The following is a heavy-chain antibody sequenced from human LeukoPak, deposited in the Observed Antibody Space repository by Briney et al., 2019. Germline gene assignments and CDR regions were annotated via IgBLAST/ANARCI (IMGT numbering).Heavy chain of an antibody. CDR1: GFTFSSYG. J-gene: IGHJ4*02. Sequence: GRSLRLSCAASGFTFSSYGMHWVRQAPGKGLEWEAVISYDGSNKYYADSVKGRFTISRDNSKNTLYLQMNSLRAEDTAVYYCAKDLEQWLATGGVDYWGQGTLVTVSS. V-gene: IGHV3-30*18. CDR3: AKDLEQWLATGGVDY. D-gene: IGHD6-19*01. CDR2: ISYDGSNK.